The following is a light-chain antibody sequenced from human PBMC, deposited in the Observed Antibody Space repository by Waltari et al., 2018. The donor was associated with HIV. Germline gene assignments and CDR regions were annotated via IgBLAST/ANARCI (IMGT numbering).Light chain of an antibody. CDR3: QEYDAVRGGFN. V-gene: IGKV1-33*01. J-gene: IGKJ3*01. Sequence: DIHLTQSPSSLSASVGDRVTITCQASQDISNSRNWIHHRPGRAPQLLIYDVSKLETGVPSRFTGSGSGTEFSLTISSLQPGDVGIFYCQEYDAVRGGFNFGPGT. CDR2: DVS. CDR1: QDISNS.